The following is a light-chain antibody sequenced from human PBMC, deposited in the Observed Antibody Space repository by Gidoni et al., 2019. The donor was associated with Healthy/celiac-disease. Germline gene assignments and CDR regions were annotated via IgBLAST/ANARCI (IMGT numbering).Light chain of an antibody. V-gene: IGKV3-15*01. Sequence: EIVMTQSPATLSVSPGERATLSCRASQSVSSYLAWYQQKPGQAPRLLIYGASTRATGITISSLQSEDFAVYYCQQYNNWLTFGGGTKVEIK. J-gene: IGKJ4*01. CDR3: QQYNNWLT. CDR2: GAS. CDR1: QSVSSY.